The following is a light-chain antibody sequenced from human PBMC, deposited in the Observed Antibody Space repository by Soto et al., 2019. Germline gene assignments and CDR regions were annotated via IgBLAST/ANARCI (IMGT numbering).Light chain of an antibody. CDR3: QQYGSSPRT. Sequence: EIVMTQSPATLSLSPGERATLSCRASQSVSSSYLSWYQQKPGQAPRLLIYGASTRATGIPARFSGSGSGTDFTLTISSLQPEDFAVYYCQQYGSSPRTFGQGTKVEIK. V-gene: IGKV3D-7*01. J-gene: IGKJ1*01. CDR2: GAS. CDR1: QSVSSSY.